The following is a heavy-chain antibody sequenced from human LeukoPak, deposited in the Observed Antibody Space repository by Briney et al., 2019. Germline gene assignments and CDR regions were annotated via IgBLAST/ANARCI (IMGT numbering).Heavy chain of an antibody. V-gene: IGHV4-38-2*02. J-gene: IGHJ4*02. D-gene: IGHD3-10*01. CDR2: IYHSGST. Sequence: SETLSLTCTVSGYSITSGYYWGWIRQPPGKGLEWIGSIYHSGSTFYNPSLKSRVTISADTSKNQFSLKLSSVTAADTAVYYCARDQDYYGSGSYGPDYWGQGTLVTVSS. CDR1: GYSITSGYY. CDR3: ARDQDYYGSGSYGPDY.